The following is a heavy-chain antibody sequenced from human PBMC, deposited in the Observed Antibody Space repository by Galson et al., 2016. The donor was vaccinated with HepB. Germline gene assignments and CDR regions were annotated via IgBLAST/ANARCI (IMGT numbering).Heavy chain of an antibody. CDR2: INPSSAGT. CDR3: ARVNSILYSGSYGWFDP. Sequence: SVKVSCKASGYTFTDYYINWVRQAPGQGLEWMGWINPSSAGTKSVQVFQGWDTMTGDTSINTAYMELRSLRPDDTAVYYCARVNSILYSGSYGWFDPWGQGTLVTVSS. V-gene: IGHV1-2*04. D-gene: IGHD1-26*01. CDR1: GYTFTDYY. J-gene: IGHJ5*02.